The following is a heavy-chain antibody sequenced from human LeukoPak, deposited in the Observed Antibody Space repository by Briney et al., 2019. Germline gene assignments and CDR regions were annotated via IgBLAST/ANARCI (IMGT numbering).Heavy chain of an antibody. V-gene: IGHV4-30-2*01. J-gene: IGHJ3*02. CDR2: NYHSGST. D-gene: IGHD2-15*01. Sequence: PSETLSLTCAVTGGSISSGGYSWSWIRQPPGKGLEWIGYNYHSGSTYYNPSLKSRVTISVDRSKNQFSLKLSSVTAADTAVYYCARDSGPHAFDIWGQGTMVTVSS. CDR3: ARDSGPHAFDI. CDR1: GGSISSGGYS.